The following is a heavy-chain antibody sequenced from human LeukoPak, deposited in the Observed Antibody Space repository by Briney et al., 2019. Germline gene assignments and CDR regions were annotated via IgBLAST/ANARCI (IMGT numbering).Heavy chain of an antibody. Sequence: GASVKVSCKASGYTFTSYDIDWVRQATVQGLEWMGWMNPNSGNTGYAQKFQGRVTITRNTSISTAYMELSSLRSEDTAVYYCARGLYSSSWYYYYYYSMDVWGKGTTVTVSS. CDR3: ARGLYSSSWYYYYYYSMDV. CDR1: GYTFTSYD. V-gene: IGHV1-8*03. J-gene: IGHJ6*03. D-gene: IGHD6-13*01. CDR2: MNPNSGNT.